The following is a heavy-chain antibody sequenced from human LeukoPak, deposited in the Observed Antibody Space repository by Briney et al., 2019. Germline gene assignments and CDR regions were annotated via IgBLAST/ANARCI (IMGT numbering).Heavy chain of an antibody. Sequence: GGSLRLSCAASGFTFSSYAMHWVRQSPGRGLEYVSSITTNGVKTHYANSVKGRFTISRDNSKSTLYLQMGSLTGEDTAVYYCARVDDYWGQGTLVTVSS. CDR1: GFTFSSYA. CDR2: ITTNGVKT. V-gene: IGHV3-64*01. CDR3: ARVDDY. J-gene: IGHJ4*02.